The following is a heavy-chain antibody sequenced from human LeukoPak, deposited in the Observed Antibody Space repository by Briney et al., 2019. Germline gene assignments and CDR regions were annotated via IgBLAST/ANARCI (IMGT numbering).Heavy chain of an antibody. J-gene: IGHJ5*02. D-gene: IGHD6-25*01. CDR2: INQDGSDK. CDR1: GFTFSTNF. Sequence: GGSLRLSCAASGFTFSTNFMNWVRQAPGKGLEWVAKINQDGSDKYYADSVKGRFSISRDNTRNSVFLQMNSLRVEDTAMYYCVRGNSAAAWGQGTLVTVSS. CDR3: VRGNSAAA. V-gene: IGHV3-7*01.